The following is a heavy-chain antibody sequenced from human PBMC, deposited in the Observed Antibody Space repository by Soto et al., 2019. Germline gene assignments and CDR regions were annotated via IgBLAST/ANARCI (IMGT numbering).Heavy chain of an antibody. J-gene: IGHJ6*03. CDR2: IKQDGSEK. D-gene: IGHD2-2*01. V-gene: IGHV3-7*01. CDR3: ARDVNPSTPSQGYCSSTSCARYYYYYMDV. Sequence: GGSLRLSCAASGFTFSSYWMSWVRQAPGKGLEWVANIKQDGSEKYYVDSVKGRFTTSRDNAKNSLYLQMNSLRAEDTAVYYCARDVNPSTPSQGYCSSTSCARYYYYYMDVWGKGTTVTVSS. CDR1: GFTFSSYW.